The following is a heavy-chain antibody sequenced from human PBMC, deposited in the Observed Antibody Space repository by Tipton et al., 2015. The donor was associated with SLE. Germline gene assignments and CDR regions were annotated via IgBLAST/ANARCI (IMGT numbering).Heavy chain of an antibody. D-gene: IGHD3-10*01. CDR1: GGSITTTPYY. V-gene: IGHV4-39*01. CDR2: THYSGTT. Sequence: TLSLTCIVSGGSITTTPYYWGWIRQSPEKGLEWIGGTHYSGTTYYNPSLESRVTMSMDTSKNEFSLNLRSVTATDTAVYYCARLSPLWFGEYTEYWGQGTLVTVTS. J-gene: IGHJ4*02. CDR3: ARLSPLWFGEYTEY.